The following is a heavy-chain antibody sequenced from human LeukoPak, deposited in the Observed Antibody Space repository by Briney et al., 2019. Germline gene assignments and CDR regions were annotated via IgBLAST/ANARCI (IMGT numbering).Heavy chain of an antibody. J-gene: IGHJ4*02. CDR3: AKYPLGVGYYYDSSGYYRVSEDY. Sequence: GGSLRLSCAASGFTFSSYAMSWVRQAPGKGLEWVSAISGSGGSTYYADSVKGRFTISRDNSKNTLYLQMNSLRAEDTAVYYCAKYPLGVGYYYDSSGYYRVSEDYWGQGTLVTVSS. CDR1: GFTFSSYA. CDR2: ISGSGGST. V-gene: IGHV3-23*01. D-gene: IGHD3-22*01.